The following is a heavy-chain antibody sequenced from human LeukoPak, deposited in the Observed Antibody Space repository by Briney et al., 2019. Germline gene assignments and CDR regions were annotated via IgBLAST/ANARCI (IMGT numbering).Heavy chain of an antibody. V-gene: IGHV3-30*04. CDR1: GFTFSHYG. D-gene: IGHD3-9*01. J-gene: IGHJ6*03. CDR3: AREGHYDILTRYSPVEYYFYYMDV. CDR2: ISSDGVEK. Sequence: PGGSLRLSCEASGFTFSHYGIHWVRQTPGKGLEWVAAISSDGVEKHYVASVKGRFTISRDNSKSTLYLQMNSLRAEDTALYYCAREGHYDILTRYSPVEYYFYYMDVWGKGTTVTVSS.